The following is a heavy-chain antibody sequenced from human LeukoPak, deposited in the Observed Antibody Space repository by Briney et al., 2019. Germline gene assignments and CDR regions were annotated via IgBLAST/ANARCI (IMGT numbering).Heavy chain of an antibody. D-gene: IGHD4-11*01. CDR1: GFTFSDYY. Sequence: GGSLRLSCAASGFTFSDYYMSCIRQAPGKGLEWVSYISSSGTTIYYADSVKGRLTISRDNAKNSLYLQMNSLRAEDTAVYYCARADYDAFDIWGQGTMVTVSS. V-gene: IGHV3-11*01. J-gene: IGHJ3*02. CDR2: ISSSGTTI. CDR3: ARADYDAFDI.